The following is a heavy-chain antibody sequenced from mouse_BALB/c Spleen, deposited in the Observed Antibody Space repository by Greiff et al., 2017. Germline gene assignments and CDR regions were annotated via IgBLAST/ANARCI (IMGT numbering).Heavy chain of an antibody. J-gene: IGHJ3*01. CDR1: GFSLTSYG. Sequence: LVAPSQSLSITCTVSGFSLTSYGVHWVRQPPGKGLEWLGVIWAGGSTNYNSALMSRLSISKDNSKSQVFLKMNSLQTDDTAMYYCARERGYGNPAWFAYWGQGTLVTVSA. CDR3: ARERGYGNPAWFAY. D-gene: IGHD2-1*01. V-gene: IGHV2-9*02. CDR2: IWAGGST.